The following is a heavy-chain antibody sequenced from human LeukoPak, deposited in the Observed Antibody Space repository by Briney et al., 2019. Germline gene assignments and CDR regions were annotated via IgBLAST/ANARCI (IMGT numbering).Heavy chain of an antibody. V-gene: IGHV4-34*01. D-gene: IGHD3/OR15-3a*01. J-gene: IGHJ5*02. CDR3: ARGRRTVRSNWFDP. CDR1: GGSFSGYY. CDR2: INHSGST. Sequence: SETLSLTCAVYGGSFSGYYWSWIRQPPGKGLEWIGEINHSGSTHYNPSLKSRVTISVDTSKNQFSLKLSSVTAADTAVYYCARGRRTVRSNWFDPWGQGTLVTVSS.